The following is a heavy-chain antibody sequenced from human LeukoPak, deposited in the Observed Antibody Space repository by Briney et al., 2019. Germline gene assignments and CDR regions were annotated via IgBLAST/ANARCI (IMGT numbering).Heavy chain of an antibody. CDR1: GYTLTELS. CDR3: ARDRSSSWYLFDY. Sequence: ASVKVSCKVSGYTLTELSMHWVRQAPGKGLEWMGWINPNSGGTNYAQKFQGRVTMTRDTSISTAYMELSRLRSDDTAVYYCARDRSSSWYLFDYWGQGTLVTVSS. V-gene: IGHV1-2*02. D-gene: IGHD6-13*01. CDR2: INPNSGGT. J-gene: IGHJ4*02.